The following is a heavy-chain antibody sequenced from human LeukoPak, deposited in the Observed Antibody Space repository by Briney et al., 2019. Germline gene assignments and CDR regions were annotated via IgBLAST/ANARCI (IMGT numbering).Heavy chain of an antibody. Sequence: GGSLRLSCAASGFTLSSDAMSWVRQAPGKGLEWVSAISGSGGSTYYADSVKGRFTISRDNSKNTLYLQMNSLRAEDTAVYYCAKDLDYYGSRDWFDPWGQGTLVTVSS. V-gene: IGHV3-23*01. CDR2: ISGSGGST. J-gene: IGHJ5*02. CDR3: AKDLDYYGSRDWFDP. CDR1: GFTLSSDA. D-gene: IGHD3-10*01.